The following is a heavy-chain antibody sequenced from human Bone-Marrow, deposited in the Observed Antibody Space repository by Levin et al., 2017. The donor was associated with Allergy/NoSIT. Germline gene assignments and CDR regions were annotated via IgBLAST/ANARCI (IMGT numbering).Heavy chain of an antibody. CDR1: GLSFSSYG. D-gene: IGHD1-1*01. CDR2: IGGGGDT. CDR3: VRGTTSNLGH. V-gene: IGHV3-48*01. J-gene: IGHJ4*02. Sequence: GASVKVSCAASGLSFSSYGMNWVRQDPGKGLEWISYIGGGGDTFYADSVKGRFTVSRDNAKNSIYLQMNSLRVEDTGVYYCVRGTTSNLGHWGQGTPVTVSS.